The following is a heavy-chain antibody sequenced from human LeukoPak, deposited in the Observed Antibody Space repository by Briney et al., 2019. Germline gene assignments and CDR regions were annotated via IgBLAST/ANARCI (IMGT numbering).Heavy chain of an antibody. CDR2: ISGSGGST. CDR1: GFTFSSYA. D-gene: IGHD6-13*01. J-gene: IGHJ4*02. V-gene: IGHV3-23*01. Sequence: GGSLRLSCAASGFTFSSYAMSWVRQAPGKGLEWVSAISGSGGSTYYADSVKGRFTISRDNSKNTLYLQMNSPRAEDTAVYYCAKTLEPQQLVPPTFDYWGQGTLVTVSS. CDR3: AKTLEPQQLVPPTFDY.